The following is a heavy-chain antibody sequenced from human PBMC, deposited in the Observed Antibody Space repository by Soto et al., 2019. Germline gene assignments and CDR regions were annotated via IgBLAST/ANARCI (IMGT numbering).Heavy chain of an antibody. Sequence: GGSLRLSCAASGFTFSSYSMNWVRQAPGKGLEWVSYISSSSSTIYYADSVKGRFTISRDNAKNSLYLQMNSLRAEDTAVYYCARRYSGSYYSAFDIWGQGTMVTVSS. V-gene: IGHV3-48*01. CDR2: ISSSSSTI. D-gene: IGHD1-26*01. CDR1: GFTFSSYS. J-gene: IGHJ3*02. CDR3: ARRYSGSYYSAFDI.